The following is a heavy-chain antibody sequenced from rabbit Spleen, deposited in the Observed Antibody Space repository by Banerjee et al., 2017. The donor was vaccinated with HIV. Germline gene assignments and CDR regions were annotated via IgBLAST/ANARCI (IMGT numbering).Heavy chain of an antibody. J-gene: IGHJ4*01. CDR3: AKSLTDIISWNFGW. CDR1: GVSLNDKDV. V-gene: IGHV1S45*01. Sequence: QEQLEESGGGLVKPEGSLTLTCKASGVSLNDKDVMCWVRQAPGKGLEWIACINIVTGTSVSVSCAKGRFAMSRAASTPVTLQMTGLTTADTATYFCAKSLTDIISWNFGWWGQGTLVTVS. CDR2: INIVTGTS. D-gene: IGHD1-1*01.